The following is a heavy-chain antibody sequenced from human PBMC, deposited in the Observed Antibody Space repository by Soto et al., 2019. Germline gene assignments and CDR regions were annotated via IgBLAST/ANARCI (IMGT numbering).Heavy chain of an antibody. D-gene: IGHD1-26*01. V-gene: IGHV1-18*01. CDR1: GYSFTRNG. CDR2: ISAKNGDT. J-gene: IGHJ6*02. CDR3: VRDRDSDTWPSRDV. Sequence: QVHLVQSGAELKKPGASVRVSCKASGYSFTRNGISWVRQAPGQGLEWMGWISAKNGDTNYAQKVQGRVIMTTDTSTSTAYMELRSLRSDDTAVYYCVRDRDSDTWPSRDVWGQGTTVTVSS.